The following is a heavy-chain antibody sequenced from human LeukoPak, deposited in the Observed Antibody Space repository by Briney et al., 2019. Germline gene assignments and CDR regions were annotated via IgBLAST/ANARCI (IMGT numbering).Heavy chain of an antibody. V-gene: IGHV4-39*01. D-gene: IGHD5-24*01. CDR2: IYYSGST. CDR3: SIPELFMALRGAFDI. Sequence: PSETLSLTCTVSGGSISSSSYYWGLIRQPPGKGLEWIGSIYYSGSTYYNPSLKSRVTISVDTSKNQFSLKLSSVPAADTAVYYCSIPELFMALRGAFDILGQGTMVTVSS. CDR1: GGSISSSSYY. J-gene: IGHJ3*02.